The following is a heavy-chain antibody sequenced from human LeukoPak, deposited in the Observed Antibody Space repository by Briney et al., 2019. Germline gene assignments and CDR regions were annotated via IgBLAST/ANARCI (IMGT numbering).Heavy chain of an antibody. CDR2: ISSSGSTI. V-gene: IGHV3-11*01. Sequence: PGGSLRLSCAASGFTFSDYYMSWIRQAPGKGLEWVSYISSSGSTIYYADSVKGRFTISRDNAKNSLYLQMNSLRAEDTAVYYCASGCSTSCYPPEYFQHWGQGTLVTVSS. CDR1: GFTFSDYY. D-gene: IGHD2-2*01. J-gene: IGHJ1*01. CDR3: ASGCSTSCYPPEYFQH.